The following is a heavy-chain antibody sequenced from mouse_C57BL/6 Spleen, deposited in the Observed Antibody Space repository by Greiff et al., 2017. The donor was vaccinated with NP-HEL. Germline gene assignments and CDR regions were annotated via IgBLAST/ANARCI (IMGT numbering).Heavy chain of an antibody. J-gene: IGHJ1*03. CDR1: GFTFSSYA. CDR3: TRGCSKLGREGYWYFDV. V-gene: IGHV5-9-1*02. CDR2: ISSGGDYI. Sequence: EVKLMESGEGLVKPGGSLKLSCAASGFTFSSYAMSWVRQTPEKRLEWVAYISSGGDYIYYADTVKGRFTISRDNARNTLYLQMSSLKSEDTAMYYCTRGCSKLGREGYWYFDVWGTGTTVTVSS. D-gene: IGHD4-1*01.